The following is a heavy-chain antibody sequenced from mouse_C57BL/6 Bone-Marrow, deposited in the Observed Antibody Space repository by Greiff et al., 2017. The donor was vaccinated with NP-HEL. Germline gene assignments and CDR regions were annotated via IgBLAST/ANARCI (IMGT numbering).Heavy chain of an antibody. Sequence: QVQLQQPGAELVRPGSSVKLSCKASGYTFTSYWMDWVKQRPGQGLEWIGNIYPSDSETHYNQKFKDKATLTVDKSSSTAYMQLSSLTSEDSAVYYCARWDGYYAWYFDVWGTGTTVTVSS. CDR3: ARWDGYYAWYFDV. J-gene: IGHJ1*03. V-gene: IGHV1-61*01. CDR2: IYPSDSET. D-gene: IGHD2-3*01. CDR1: GYTFTSYW.